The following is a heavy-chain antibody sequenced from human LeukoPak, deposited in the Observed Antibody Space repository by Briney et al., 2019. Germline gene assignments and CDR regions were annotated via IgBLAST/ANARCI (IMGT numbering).Heavy chain of an antibody. Sequence: SETLSLTCAVYGGSFSGYYWSWIRQPPGKGLEWIGEFIHSGSTNYNSSLKTRVTISVDTSKNQFSLKLSSVTAADTAVYYCAFRTKTGYSSSWYLSWGQGTLVTVSS. CDR3: AFRTKTGYSSSWYLS. J-gene: IGHJ5*02. CDR2: FIHSGST. D-gene: IGHD6-13*01. CDR1: GGSFSGYY. V-gene: IGHV4-34*12.